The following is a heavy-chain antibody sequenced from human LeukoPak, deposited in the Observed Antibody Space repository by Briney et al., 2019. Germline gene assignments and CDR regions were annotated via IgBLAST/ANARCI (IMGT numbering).Heavy chain of an antibody. CDR1: GFTFSSHW. CDR3: TKLPGLAAAGTNYFDY. J-gene: IGHJ4*02. CDR2: ISGSGDSA. V-gene: IGHV3-23*01. Sequence: GGSLRLSCAASGFTFSSHWMHWVRQAPGEGLEWVSTISGSGDSAYYTDSVKGRFTIARDNSKNTLDLQMNSLRAEDTAVYYCTKLPGLAAAGTNYFDYWGEGSLVTVSS. D-gene: IGHD6-13*01.